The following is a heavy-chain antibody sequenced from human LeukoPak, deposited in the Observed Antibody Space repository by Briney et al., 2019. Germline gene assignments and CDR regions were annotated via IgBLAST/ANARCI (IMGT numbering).Heavy chain of an antibody. CDR2: ISSSSGTI. V-gene: IGHV3-48*01. D-gene: IGHD6-6*01. CDR1: GFTFSSYS. Sequence: GGSLRLSCAASGFTFSSYSMNWVRQAPGKGLEWVSYISSSSGTIYYADSVKGRFTISRDNAKNSLYLQMNSLRAEDTAVYYCARVSYSSSSAGFDYWGQGTLVTVSS. J-gene: IGHJ4*02. CDR3: ARVSYSSSSAGFDY.